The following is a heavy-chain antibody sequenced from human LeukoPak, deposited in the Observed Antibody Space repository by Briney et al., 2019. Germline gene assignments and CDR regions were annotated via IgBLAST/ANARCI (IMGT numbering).Heavy chain of an antibody. D-gene: IGHD3-10*01. CDR1: GFTFSSYS. V-gene: IGHV3-21*01. J-gene: IGHJ4*02. Sequence: GGSLRLSCGVSGFTFSSYSMCWVRQAPGKGLEWVSFISSSSSYIYYADSVKGRFTISSDNANNSLYLQMNSLRAEDTAVYYCARDDSYASGNFDYWGQGTLVTVSS. CDR2: ISSSSSYI. CDR3: ARDDSYASGNFDY.